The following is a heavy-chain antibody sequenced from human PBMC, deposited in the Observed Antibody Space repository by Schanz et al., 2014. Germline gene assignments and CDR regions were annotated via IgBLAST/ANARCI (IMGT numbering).Heavy chain of an antibody. CDR1: GFTFSSYA. J-gene: IGHJ4*02. V-gene: IGHV3-23*04. CDR3: ARSAGRDFWSGYYTRFDY. Sequence: VQLVESGGGLVQPGGSLRLSCAASGFTFSSYAMSWVRQAPGKGLEWVSALSGSGGSTYYADSVEGRFTISRDNSRNTLYLQMNSLRTDDTAVYYCARSAGRDFWSGYYTRFDYWGQGTLVTVSS. D-gene: IGHD3-3*01. CDR2: LSGSGGST.